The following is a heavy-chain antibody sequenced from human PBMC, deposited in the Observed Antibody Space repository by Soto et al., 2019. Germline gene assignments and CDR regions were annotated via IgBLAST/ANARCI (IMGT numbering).Heavy chain of an antibody. D-gene: IGHD2-15*01. Sequence: SETLSLTCTVSGGSISGNYWTWIRQPPGKGLEWIGYIYYSGSTNYNPSLKSRVTISIDTSKNQFSLKLSSVTAADTAVYYCARRWGSAADYWGQGTLVTVSS. J-gene: IGHJ4*02. CDR2: IYYSGST. CDR1: GGSISGNY. CDR3: ARRWGSAADY. V-gene: IGHV4-59*08.